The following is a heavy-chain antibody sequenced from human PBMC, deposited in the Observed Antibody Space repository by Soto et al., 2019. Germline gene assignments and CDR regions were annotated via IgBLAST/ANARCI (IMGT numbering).Heavy chain of an antibody. CDR3: ALVPARLYRSGWYDWGRRYGDY. CDR1: GVTFSSYA. Sequence: SVQFSCKASGVTFSSYAISWVRQAPGQGLEWMGGIIPIFGTANYAQKFQGRVTITADKSTSTAYMELSSLRSEDTAVYYCALVPARLYRSGWYDWGRRYGDYWGQGNLGTVSA. V-gene: IGHV1-69*06. CDR2: IIPIFGTA. J-gene: IGHJ4*02. D-gene: IGHD6-13*01.